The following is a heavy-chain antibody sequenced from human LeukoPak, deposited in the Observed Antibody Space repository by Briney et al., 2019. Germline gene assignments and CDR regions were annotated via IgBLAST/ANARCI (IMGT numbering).Heavy chain of an antibody. CDR1: RGTFSSHA. J-gene: IGHJ4*02. CDR3: ESYYDSSGTYYFDY. D-gene: IGHD3-22*01. Sequence: SVKVSCKASRGTFSSHAISWVRQAPGQGLECMGGIIPIFGTANYAQKFQGRVTITADESTSTAYMELSSLRSEDTAVYYCESYYDSSGTYYFDYWGQGTLVTVSS. CDR2: IIPIFGTA. V-gene: IGHV1-69*13.